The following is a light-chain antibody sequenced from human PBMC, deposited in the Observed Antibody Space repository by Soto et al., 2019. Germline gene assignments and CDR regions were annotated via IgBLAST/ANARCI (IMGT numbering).Light chain of an antibody. CDR3: QQCYSTMYT. J-gene: IGKJ2*01. V-gene: IGKV1-39*01. CDR1: QSISSY. Sequence: DIQMTQSPFSLSASVGDRVTITCRASQSISSYLNWYQQKPGKAPKLLIYAASSLQSGVPSRFSGSGSGTDFTLTISSLQPEDFATYYCQQCYSTMYTFGQGTKLEIK. CDR2: AAS.